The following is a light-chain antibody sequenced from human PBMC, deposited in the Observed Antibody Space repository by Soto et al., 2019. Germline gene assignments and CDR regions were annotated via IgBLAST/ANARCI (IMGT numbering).Light chain of an antibody. CDR2: GVS. CDR1: QSVSSN. J-gene: IGKJ2*03. CDR3: QQYNYWYR. Sequence: EIEMTQFPATLSVSPGERATLSCRASQSVSSNLAWYQQKPGQPPRLLIYGVSTRATGIPTRFGGSGSGTEFPLTISRLQSEDFAYYYCQQYNYWYRFGQGTKLEIK. V-gene: IGKV3-15*01.